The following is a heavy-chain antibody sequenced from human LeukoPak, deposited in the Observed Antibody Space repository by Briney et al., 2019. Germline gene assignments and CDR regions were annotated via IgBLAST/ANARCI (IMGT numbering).Heavy chain of an antibody. Sequence: ASVKVSCKASGYTFTGYYMHWVRQAPGQGLEWMGWINPNSGGTNYAQKFQGRVTMTRDTSISTAYMELSRLRSDDTAVYYCARDLYSGYGNFDYWGQGTLVTVSS. CDR3: ARDLYSGYGNFDY. D-gene: IGHD5-12*01. J-gene: IGHJ4*02. CDR1: GYTFTGYY. V-gene: IGHV1-2*02. CDR2: INPNSGGT.